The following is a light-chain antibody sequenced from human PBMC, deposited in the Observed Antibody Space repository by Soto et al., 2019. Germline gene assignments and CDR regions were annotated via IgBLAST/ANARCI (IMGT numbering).Light chain of an antibody. CDR3: GTCDGGLSTGRAV. V-gene: IGLV1-51*01. CDR2: DND. Sequence: QSVLTQPPSVSGAPGQRVTISCSGGGSNIGSYYVSWYQQFPGTGPRLLIYDNDKRPPGIPDRFSGSKSGTSATLGITGLQTGDEADFYCGTCDGGLSTGRAVFGGGTKLTVL. J-gene: IGLJ3*02. CDR1: GSNIGSYY.